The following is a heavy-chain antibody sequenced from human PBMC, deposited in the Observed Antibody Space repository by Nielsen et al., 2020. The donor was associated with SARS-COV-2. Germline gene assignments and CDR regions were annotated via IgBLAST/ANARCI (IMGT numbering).Heavy chain of an antibody. D-gene: IGHD1-20*01. Sequence: GESLKISCAASGFTFSSYWMHWGRQAPGKGLVWVSRINSDGSSTSYADSVKGRFTISRDNAKNTLYLQVNSLRAEDTAVYYCARGAWITGIDYWGQGTLVTVSS. V-gene: IGHV3-74*01. CDR3: ARGAWITGIDY. CDR1: GFTFSSYW. J-gene: IGHJ4*02. CDR2: INSDGSST.